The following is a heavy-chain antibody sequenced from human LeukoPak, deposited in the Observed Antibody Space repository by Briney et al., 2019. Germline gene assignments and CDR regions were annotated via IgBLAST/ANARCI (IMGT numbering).Heavy chain of an antibody. CDR3: AKDPWYSSSWYYVFDI. D-gene: IGHD6-13*01. CDR1: GFTFSSYG. J-gene: IGHJ3*02. V-gene: IGHV3-30*18. Sequence: GGSLRLSCAASGFTFSSYGMHWVRQAPGKGLEWVAVISYDGSNKYYADSVKGRFTISRDNSKNTLYLQMNSLRAEDTAVYYCAKDPWYSSSWYYVFDIWGQGAMVTVSS. CDR2: ISYDGSNK.